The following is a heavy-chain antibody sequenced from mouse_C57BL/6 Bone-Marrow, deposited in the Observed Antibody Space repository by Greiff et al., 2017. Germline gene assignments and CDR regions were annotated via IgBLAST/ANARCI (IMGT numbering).Heavy chain of an antibody. CDR1: GYTFTDYY. CDR3: AIYDYVWYVDV. Sequence: VKLVESGAELVRPGASVKLSCKASGYTFTDYYINWVKQRPGQGLEWNARIYPGSGNTYYNEKFKGKATLTAEKSSSTAYMQLSSLTSGDSAVYFCAIYDYVWYVDVWCTGTTVTVSA. CDR2: IYPGSGNT. D-gene: IGHD2-4*01. J-gene: IGHJ1*03. V-gene: IGHV1-76*01.